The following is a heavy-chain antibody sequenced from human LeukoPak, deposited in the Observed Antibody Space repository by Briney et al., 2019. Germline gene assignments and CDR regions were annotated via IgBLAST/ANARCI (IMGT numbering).Heavy chain of an antibody. CDR1: GFIVSSNY. CDR2: ISDSGGAA. Sequence: GGSLRLSCAASGFIVSSNYMSWVRQAPGKGLEWVSAISDSGGAAYYADSVKGRFTISRDNSKNTLDLQMNSLTAEDTAIYYCSKTVRYNYGWGRFDYWGQGTLVTVSS. D-gene: IGHD3-10*01. V-gene: IGHV3-23*01. J-gene: IGHJ4*02. CDR3: SKTVRYNYGWGRFDY.